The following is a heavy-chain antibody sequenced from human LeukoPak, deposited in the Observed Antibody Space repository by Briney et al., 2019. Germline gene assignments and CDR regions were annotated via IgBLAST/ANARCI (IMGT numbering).Heavy chain of an antibody. CDR1: GFTFSSYD. V-gene: IGHV3-30*18. D-gene: IGHD3-22*01. Sequence: GGSLRLSCAASGFTFSSYDMHWVRQAPGKGLEWVAVISYDGSNKYYADSVKGRFTISRDNSKNTLHLQMNSLRAEDTAVYYCAKGLYYYDSSGYPPDYWGQGTLVTVPS. CDR2: ISYDGSNK. CDR3: AKGLYYYDSSGYPPDY. J-gene: IGHJ4*02.